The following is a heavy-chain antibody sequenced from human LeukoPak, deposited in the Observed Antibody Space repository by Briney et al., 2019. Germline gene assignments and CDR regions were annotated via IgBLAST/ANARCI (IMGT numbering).Heavy chain of an antibody. Sequence: GRSLRLSCAASGFTFSSYVMHWVRQAPGKGLEWVAVIWYDGSNKYYADSVEGRFTISRDNSKNTLYLQMNSLRAEDTAVYYCARSHGIALGAYYFDYWGQGTLVTVSS. CDR1: GFTFSSYV. D-gene: IGHD3-16*01. V-gene: IGHV3-33*01. CDR3: ARSHGIALGAYYFDY. CDR2: IWYDGSNK. J-gene: IGHJ4*02.